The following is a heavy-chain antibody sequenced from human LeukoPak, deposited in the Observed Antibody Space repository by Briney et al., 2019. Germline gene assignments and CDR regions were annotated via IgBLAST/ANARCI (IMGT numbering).Heavy chain of an antibody. V-gene: IGHV3-30*18. J-gene: IGHJ4*02. CDR2: ISYDGSNK. CDR3: AKGGPAET. D-gene: IGHD2-2*01. Sequence: PGGSLRLSCAASGFTFSSYGMHWVRQAPGKGLEWVAVISYDGSNKYYADSVKGRFTISRDNSKNTLYLQMNSLRAEDTAVYYCAKGGPAETWGQGTLVTVSS. CDR1: GFTFSSYG.